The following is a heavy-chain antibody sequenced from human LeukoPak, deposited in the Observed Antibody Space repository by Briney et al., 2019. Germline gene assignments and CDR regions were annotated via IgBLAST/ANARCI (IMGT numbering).Heavy chain of an antibody. J-gene: IGHJ2*01. V-gene: IGHV1-8*02. CDR2: INPNSGNT. CDR3: ARVPYDSSAELFDL. CDR1: GYTFTGYY. Sequence: ASVKVSCKASGYTFTGYYMHWVRQAPGQGLEWMGRINPNSGNTGYAQKFQGRVTMTRNTSISTAYMELSSLRSEDTAVYYCARVPYDSSAELFDLWGRGTLVTVSS. D-gene: IGHD3-22*01.